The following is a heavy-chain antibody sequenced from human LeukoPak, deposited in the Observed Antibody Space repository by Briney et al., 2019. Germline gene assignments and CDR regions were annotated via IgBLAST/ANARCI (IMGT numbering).Heavy chain of an antibody. CDR1: GDTIWHSNW. Sequence: SGTLSHTCVVSGDTIWHSNWWSWIRQSPGRGLEWIGEVYHSGTTRYNPSLLSRVSILVDRSKNEFSLILNSVTAADTAVYYCAKFINCSVGGCYIGNWGQGALVTVSS. V-gene: IGHV4-4*02. CDR3: AKFINCSVGGCYIGN. J-gene: IGHJ4*02. CDR2: VYHSGTT. D-gene: IGHD2-15*01.